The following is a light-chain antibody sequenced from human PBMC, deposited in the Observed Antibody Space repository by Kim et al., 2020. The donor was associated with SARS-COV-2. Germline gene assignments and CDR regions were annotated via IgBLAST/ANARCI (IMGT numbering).Light chain of an antibody. J-gene: IGKJ4*01. CDR1: QSISSW. CDR3: QQYNSFPLT. CDR2: KAS. V-gene: IGKV1-5*03. Sequence: ASVGDRVTITCRASQSISSWLAWYQQKPGKAPKLLIYKASTLESGVPARFSGSGSGTDFTLTISSLQPDEFATYYCQQYNSFPLTFGGGTKVDIK.